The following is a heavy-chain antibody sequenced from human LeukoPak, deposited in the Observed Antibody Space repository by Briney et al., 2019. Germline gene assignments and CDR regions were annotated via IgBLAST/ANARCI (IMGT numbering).Heavy chain of an antibody. D-gene: IGHD6-19*01. CDR3: AKDSQQWLPRRGLYFDY. CDR2: IKEDGSEK. V-gene: IGHV3-7*01. CDR1: GFTFSNYW. J-gene: IGHJ4*02. Sequence: HAGGSLRLSCAASGFTFSNYWMAWVRQAPGKGLEWVANIKEDGSEKYYVDSVKGRFTISRDNAKNSLYLQMNSLRAADTAVYYCAKDSQQWLPRRGLYFDYWGQGTLVTVSS.